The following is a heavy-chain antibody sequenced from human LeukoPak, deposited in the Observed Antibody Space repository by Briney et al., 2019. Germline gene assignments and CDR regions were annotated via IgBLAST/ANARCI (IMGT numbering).Heavy chain of an antibody. J-gene: IGHJ6*03. CDR1: GGSFSGYY. CDR2: INHSGST. CDR3: ARETYCSSTSCYSAYYYYYMDV. D-gene: IGHD2-2*01. Sequence: SETLSLTCAVYGGSFSGYYWSWIRQPPGKGLDWIGEINHSGSTNYNPSLKSRVTISVDTSKNQFSLKLSSVTAADTAVYYCARETYCSSTSCYSAYYYYYMDVWGKGTTVTVSS. V-gene: IGHV4-34*01.